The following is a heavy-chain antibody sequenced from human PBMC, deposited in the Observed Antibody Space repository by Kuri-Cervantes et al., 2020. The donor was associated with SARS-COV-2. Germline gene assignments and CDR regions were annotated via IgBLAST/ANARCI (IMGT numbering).Heavy chain of an antibody. CDR3: ARSIVVVPAPFDY. CDR1: GFTFSSYA. Sequence: GESLKISCAASGFTFSSYAMHWVRQAPGKGLEWVAVISYDGSNKYYADSVKGRFTISRDNSKYTLYLQMNSLRAEDTAVYYCARSIVVVPAPFDYWGQGTLVTVSS. CDR2: ISYDGSNK. D-gene: IGHD2-2*01. J-gene: IGHJ4*02. V-gene: IGHV3-30-3*01.